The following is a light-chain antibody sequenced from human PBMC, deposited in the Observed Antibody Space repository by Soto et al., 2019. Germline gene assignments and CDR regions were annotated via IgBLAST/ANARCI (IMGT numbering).Light chain of an antibody. CDR1: QTITSEL. V-gene: IGKV3-20*01. CDR2: GTY. CDR3: QQYHNSPRT. J-gene: IGKJ1*01. Sequence: EIVLTQSPGTLSLSPGERATLSCRASQTITSELLAWYQQKPGQAPRLLIYGTYNRAGGTPDRFRGSGSGTDFTLTISRLESEDFAVYYCQQYHNSPRTFGQGTKVEIK.